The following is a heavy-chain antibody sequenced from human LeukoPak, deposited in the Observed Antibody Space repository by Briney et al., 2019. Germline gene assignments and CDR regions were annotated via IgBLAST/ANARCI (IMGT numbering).Heavy chain of an antibody. CDR3: ARHIGGGIEDMDV. V-gene: IGHV4-59*08. Sequence: SETLSLICTVSGGSIGTYYWSWIRQSPGKGLEWIGYIYVTGTRYNPYLQSRVTISVNRSGNQFFLKMSSVTAADTAVYYCARHIGGGIEDMDVWGKGTKVIVSS. D-gene: IGHD3-16*02. J-gene: IGHJ6*03. CDR2: IYVTGT. CDR1: GGSIGTYY.